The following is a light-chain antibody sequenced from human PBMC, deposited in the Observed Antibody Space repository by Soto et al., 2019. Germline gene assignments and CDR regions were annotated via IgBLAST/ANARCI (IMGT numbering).Light chain of an antibody. V-gene: IGLV2-14*01. J-gene: IGLJ2*01. CDR1: SSDVGGYNY. Sequence: QSALTQPASVSGSPGQSITISCTGTSSDVGGYNYVSWYQQHPGKAPKRMIYDVSNRPSGVSNRFSGSKSGNTASLTISGLQAEDEADDYCSSYTSSSTLVVFGGGTKLTVL. CDR3: SSYTSSSTLVV. CDR2: DVS.